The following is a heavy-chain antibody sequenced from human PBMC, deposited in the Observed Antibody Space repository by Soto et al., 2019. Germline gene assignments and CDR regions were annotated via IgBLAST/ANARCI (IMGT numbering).Heavy chain of an antibody. CDR3: AGYLGGGALYGAFDI. J-gene: IGHJ3*02. CDR2: IWYDGSNK. Sequence: GGSLRHSCAASGFTFSSYGMHWVRQAPGKGLEWVAVIWYDGSNKYYADSVKGRFTISRDNSKNTLYLQMNSLRAEDTAVYYCAGYLGGGALYGAFDIPGQRTSV. D-gene: IGHD2-15*01. V-gene: IGHV3-33*01. CDR1: GFTFSSYG.